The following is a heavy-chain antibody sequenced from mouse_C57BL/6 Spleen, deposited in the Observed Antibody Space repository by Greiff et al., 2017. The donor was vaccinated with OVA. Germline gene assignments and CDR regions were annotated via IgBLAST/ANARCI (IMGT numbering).Heavy chain of an antibody. CDR2: ISSGSSTI. D-gene: IGHD3-3*01. Sequence: VQLKESGGGLVKPGGSLKLSCAASGFTFSDYGMHWVRQAPEKGLEWVAYISSGSSTIYYADTVKGRFTISRDNAKNTLFLQMTSLRSEDTARYYCARGDDLDYWGQGTTLTVSS. J-gene: IGHJ2*01. V-gene: IGHV5-17*01. CDR1: GFTFSDYG. CDR3: ARGDDLDY.